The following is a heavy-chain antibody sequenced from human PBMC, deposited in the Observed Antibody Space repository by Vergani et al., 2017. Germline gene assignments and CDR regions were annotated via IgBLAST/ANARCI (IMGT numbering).Heavy chain of an antibody. CDR3: ARDTQLGSGGWYFDL. J-gene: IGHJ2*01. Sequence: QVQLVQSGAEVKKPGSSVKVSCKASGGTFSSFAISWVRQAPGQVLEGRGGIIPIFGTANYGHKFQGRVKITADESTSTAYMELSSLRSEDTAVYYCARDTQLGSGGWYFDLWGRGTLVTVSS. V-gene: IGHV1-69*01. CDR2: IIPIFGTA. CDR1: GGTFSSFA. D-gene: IGHD7-27*01.